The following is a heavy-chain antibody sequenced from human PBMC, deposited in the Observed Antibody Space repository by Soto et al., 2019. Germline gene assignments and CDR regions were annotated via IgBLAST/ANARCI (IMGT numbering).Heavy chain of an antibody. CDR3: ARRFPGPRYYYYYMDV. CDR1: GFTFSSYG. Sequence: PGGSLRLSCAASGFTFSSYGMHLVRQAPGKGLEWVAVIWYDGSNKYYADSVKGRFTISRDNSKNTLYLQMNSLRAEDTAVYYCARRFPGPRYYYYYMDVWGKGTTVTVSS. J-gene: IGHJ6*03. V-gene: IGHV3-33*01. D-gene: IGHD3-10*01. CDR2: IWYDGSNK.